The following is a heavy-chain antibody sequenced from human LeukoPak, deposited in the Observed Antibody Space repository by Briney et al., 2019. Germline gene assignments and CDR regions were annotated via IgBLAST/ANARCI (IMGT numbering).Heavy chain of an antibody. CDR1: GVSISSYY. CDR2: IYYSGSS. CDR3: ARNAECFQH. Sequence: PSETLSLTCTVSGVSISSYYWSWIRQPPGKGLEWIGYIYYSGSSNYNPSLKSRVTISVDTSNNQFSLKLSSVTAADTAVYYCARNAECFQHWGQGTLVTVSS. J-gene: IGHJ1*01. V-gene: IGHV4-59*01.